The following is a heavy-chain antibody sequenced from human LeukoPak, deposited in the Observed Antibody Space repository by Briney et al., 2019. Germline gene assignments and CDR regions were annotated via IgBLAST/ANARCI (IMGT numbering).Heavy chain of an antibody. CDR1: GGSISSGSYY. CDR3: ARGGTGYSSSGFEY. Sequence: SETLSLTCTVPGGSISSGSYYWSWIRRPAGKGLEWIGRIYTSGSTNYNPSLKSRVTISVDTSKNQFSLKLTSVTAADTAVYYCARGGTGYSSSGFEYWGQGTLVTVSS. D-gene: IGHD6-13*01. V-gene: IGHV4-61*02. J-gene: IGHJ4*02. CDR2: IYTSGST.